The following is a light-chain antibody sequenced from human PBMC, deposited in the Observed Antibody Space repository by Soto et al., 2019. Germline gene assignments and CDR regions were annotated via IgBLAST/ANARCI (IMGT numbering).Light chain of an antibody. Sequence: EVVLTQSPATLSVSPGERATLSCRASQSVSSYLAWYQQKPGQAPRLLIYDASNRATGIPARFSGSGSGTDFTLTISSLEPEDFAVYYCQQRSNPFTFGPGTKWIS. J-gene: IGKJ3*01. CDR1: QSVSSY. CDR3: QQRSNPFT. CDR2: DAS. V-gene: IGKV3-11*01.